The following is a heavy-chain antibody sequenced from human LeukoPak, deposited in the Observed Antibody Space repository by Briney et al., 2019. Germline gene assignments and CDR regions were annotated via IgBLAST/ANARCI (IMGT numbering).Heavy chain of an antibody. D-gene: IGHD1-26*01. Sequence: GTSLTLSCVASGFSFSGFGMHWVRQAPGQGLEWVAVIGHDAGHIDYADSVRGRFTISRDNSKNTMYLERNSLRAEDTAVYYCARDLSVGRYFDYWGQGTLVTVSS. J-gene: IGHJ4*02. CDR2: IGHDAGHI. V-gene: IGHV3-33*01. CDR3: ARDLSVGRYFDY. CDR1: GFSFSGFG.